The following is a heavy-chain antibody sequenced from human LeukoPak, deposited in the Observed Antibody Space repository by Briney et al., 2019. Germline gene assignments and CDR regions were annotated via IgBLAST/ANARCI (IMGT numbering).Heavy chain of an antibody. CDR2: IRYDGSNK. CDR1: GFTFSSYG. V-gene: IGHV3-30*02. Sequence: GGSLRLSCAASGFTFSSYGMHWVRQAPGKGLEWVAFIRYDGSNKYYADSVKGRFTISRDNSKNTLYLQMNSLRAEDTAVYYCAKSDSRRSYYYYMDVWGKGTTVTVSS. CDR3: AKSDSRRSYYYYMDV. J-gene: IGHJ6*03. D-gene: IGHD3-22*01.